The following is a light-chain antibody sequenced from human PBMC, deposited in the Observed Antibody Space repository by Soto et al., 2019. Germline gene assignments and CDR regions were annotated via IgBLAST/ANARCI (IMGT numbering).Light chain of an antibody. CDR3: QQYNDWPPMYT. CDR1: QNVNSN. CDR2: GAS. Sequence: EIVMTQSPATLSMSPGERATLSCRATQNVNSNLACYQHRPGQAPRLLIYGASIRPTGIPARFSGSGSGTEFTLTIDSLQSEDFAVYYCQQYNDWPPMYTFGQGTKLEIK. V-gene: IGKV3-15*01. J-gene: IGKJ2*01.